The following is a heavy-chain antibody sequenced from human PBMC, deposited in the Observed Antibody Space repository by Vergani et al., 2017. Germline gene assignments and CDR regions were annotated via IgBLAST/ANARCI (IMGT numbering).Heavy chain of an antibody. CDR3: ARVGSYCSSTSCYDY. CDR2: INPSGGTT. CDR1: GYTFTIYY. D-gene: IGHD2-2*01. J-gene: IGHJ4*02. V-gene: IGHV1-46*03. Sequence: QVQLLQSGAEVKKPGASVKVSCKASGYTFTIYYVHWVRQAPGQGLEWMGIINPSGGTTSYAQKFQGRVTMTRDTSTSTVYMELSSLRSEDTAVYYCARVGSYCSSTSCYDYWGQGTLVTVSS.